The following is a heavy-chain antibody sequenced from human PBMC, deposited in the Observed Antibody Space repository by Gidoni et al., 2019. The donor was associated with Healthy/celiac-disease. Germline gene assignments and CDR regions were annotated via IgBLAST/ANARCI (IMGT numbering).Heavy chain of an antibody. Sequence: EVQLVESGGGVVQPGRSLRLSCAASGFTFDAYAMHWVRQAPGKGLEWVSGISWNSGSIGYADSVKGRFTISRDNAKNSLYLQMNSLRAEDTALYYCAKDTLAYDFWSGYTFDPWGQGTLVTVSS. D-gene: IGHD3-3*01. CDR1: GFTFDAYA. CDR2: ISWNSGSI. CDR3: AKDTLAYDFWSGYTFDP. V-gene: IGHV3-9*01. J-gene: IGHJ5*02.